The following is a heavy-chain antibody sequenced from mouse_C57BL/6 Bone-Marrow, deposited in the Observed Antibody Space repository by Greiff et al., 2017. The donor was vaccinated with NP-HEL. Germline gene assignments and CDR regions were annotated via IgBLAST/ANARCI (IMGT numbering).Heavy chain of an antibody. V-gene: IGHV1-15*01. CDR3: TRWRDGGYFDY. J-gene: IGHJ2*01. D-gene: IGHD2-3*01. CDR1: GYTFTDYE. CDR2: IDPATGGT. Sequence: VQLQQSGAELVRPGASVTLSCKASGYTFTDYEMHWVKQTPVHGLEWIGAIDPATGGTAYNQKFKGKAILTADKSSSTAYMELRSLTSEDSAVYYCTRWRDGGYFDYWGQGTTLTVSS.